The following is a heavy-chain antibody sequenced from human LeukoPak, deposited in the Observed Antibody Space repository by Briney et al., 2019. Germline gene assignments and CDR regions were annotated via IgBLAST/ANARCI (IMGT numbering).Heavy chain of an antibody. Sequence: SETLSLTCTVSGGSISSYYWSWIRQPPGKGLEWIGYIYYSGSTNYNPSLKSRVTISVDTSKNQFSLKLSSVTAADTAVYYCARLEGVEAAGYYFDYWGQGTLVTVSS. D-gene: IGHD6-13*01. CDR1: GGSISSYY. CDR2: IYYSGST. CDR3: ARLEGVEAAGYYFDY. J-gene: IGHJ4*02. V-gene: IGHV4-59*08.